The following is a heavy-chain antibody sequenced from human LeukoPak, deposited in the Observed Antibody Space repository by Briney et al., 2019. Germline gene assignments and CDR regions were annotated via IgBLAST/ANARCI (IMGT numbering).Heavy chain of an antibody. Sequence: ASVKVSCKASGYTFTSYYMHWVRQAPGQGLEWMGIINPSVGSTSYAQKLQGRVTMTRDTSTSTVYMELSSLRSENTAVYYCARDAHMVRDRRAFDIWGQGTMVTVSS. CDR3: ARDAHMVRDRRAFDI. CDR2: INPSVGST. J-gene: IGHJ3*02. V-gene: IGHV1-46*03. D-gene: IGHD3-10*01. CDR1: GYTFTSYY.